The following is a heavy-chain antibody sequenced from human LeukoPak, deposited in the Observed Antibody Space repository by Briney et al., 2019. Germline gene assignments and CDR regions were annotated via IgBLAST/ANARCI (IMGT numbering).Heavy chain of an antibody. V-gene: IGHV4-34*01. J-gene: IGHJ5*02. Sequence: SETLSLTCAVYGGSFSGYYWSWIRQPPGKGLEWIGEINHSGSTNYNPSLKSRVTISVDTSKNQFSLKLSSVTAADTAVYYCASVPYYYDSSGYYYVRGWFDPWGQGTLVTVSS. CDR3: ASVPYYYDSSGYYYVRGWFDP. D-gene: IGHD3-22*01. CDR1: GGSFSGYY. CDR2: INHSGST.